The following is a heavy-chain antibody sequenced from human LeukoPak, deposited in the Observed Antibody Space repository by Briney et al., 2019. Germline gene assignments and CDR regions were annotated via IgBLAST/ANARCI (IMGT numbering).Heavy chain of an antibody. Sequence: GGPLSLSFAASGFTFISFGLSWVRKAPGKGLEWVANIKQDGSEKYYVDSVKGRFAISRDNAKNSLYLQMNSLRAEDTAVYYCAGSSSLNDYWGQGTLVTVSS. CDR3: AGSSSLNDY. CDR2: IKQDGSEK. D-gene: IGHD6-13*01. CDR1: GFTFISFG. J-gene: IGHJ4*02. V-gene: IGHV3-7*01.